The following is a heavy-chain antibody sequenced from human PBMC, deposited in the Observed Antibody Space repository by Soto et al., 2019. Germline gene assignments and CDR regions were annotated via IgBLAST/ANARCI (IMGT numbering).Heavy chain of an antibody. Sequence: PGESLKIFCKGSRYSFTSYWIGWVRQMPGKGLEWMGIIYPGDSDTRYRPSFQGQVTMSSDKSIRTAYLQWSSLKASDTAMYYCARSTYSSSPFDYWGQGSLVTVSS. J-gene: IGHJ4*02. CDR2: IYPGDSDT. CDR1: RYSFTSYW. CDR3: ARSTYSSSPFDY. D-gene: IGHD6-19*01. V-gene: IGHV5-51*01.